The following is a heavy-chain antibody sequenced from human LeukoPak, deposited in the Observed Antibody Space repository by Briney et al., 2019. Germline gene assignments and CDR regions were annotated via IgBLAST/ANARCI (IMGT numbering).Heavy chain of an antibody. J-gene: IGHJ4*02. CDR1: GGSFSGYY. Sequence: SETLSLTCAVYGGSFSGYYWSWIRQPPGKGLEWIGEINHSGSTNYNPSLKIRVTISVDTSKNQFSLTLSSVTPADTAVYYCARGNYDMEPHFIPTLAYFDYWGQGTLVTVSS. D-gene: IGHD3-9*01. V-gene: IGHV4-34*01. CDR2: INHSGST. CDR3: ARGNYDMEPHFIPTLAYFDY.